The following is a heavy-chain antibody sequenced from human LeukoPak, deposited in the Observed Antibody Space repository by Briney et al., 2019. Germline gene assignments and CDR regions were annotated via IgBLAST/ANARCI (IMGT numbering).Heavy chain of an antibody. CDR2: TSYSRTT. V-gene: IGHV4-59*08. J-gene: IGHJ3*02. CDR3: AKLGHSDGWYLGAFDI. Sequence: SETQSLTCAVSGGSINGHYWNWIRQTPGMRLEWIGYTSYSRTTIYNSYFKGRATMSIDTSKNQLYLNLTSVTATDTAVYYCAKLGHSDGWYLGAFDIWGQGTTVIVSS. CDR1: GGSINGHY. D-gene: IGHD6-19*01.